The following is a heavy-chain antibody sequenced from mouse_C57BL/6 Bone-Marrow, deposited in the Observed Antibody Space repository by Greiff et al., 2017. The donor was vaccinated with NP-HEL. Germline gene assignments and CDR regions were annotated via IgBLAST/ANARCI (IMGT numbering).Heavy chain of an antibody. CDR1: GFTFSDYY. D-gene: IGHD3-3*01. J-gene: IGHJ4*01. CDR3: ARDAGRGAMDY. Sequence: DVKLVESEGGLVQPGSSMKLSCTASGFTFSDYYMAWVRQVPEKGLEWVANINYDGSSTYYLDSLKSRFIISRDNAKNILYLQMSSLKSEDTATYYCARDAGRGAMDYWGQGTSVTVSS. V-gene: IGHV5-16*01. CDR2: INYDGSST.